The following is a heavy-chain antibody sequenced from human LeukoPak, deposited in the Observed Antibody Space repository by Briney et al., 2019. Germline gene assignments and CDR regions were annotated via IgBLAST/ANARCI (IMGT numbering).Heavy chain of an antibody. D-gene: IGHD3-22*01. J-gene: IGHJ3*02. CDR2: IYYSGST. V-gene: IGHV4-39*07. CDR1: GDSISSSSYF. CDR3: ARVESGYYDSFDI. Sequence: SETLSLTCTVSGDSISSSSYFWGWVRQPPGKGPEWIGSIYYSGSTNYNPSLRSRVTISVDKSKNQFSLKLSSVTAADTAVYYCARVESGYYDSFDIWGQGTMVIVSS.